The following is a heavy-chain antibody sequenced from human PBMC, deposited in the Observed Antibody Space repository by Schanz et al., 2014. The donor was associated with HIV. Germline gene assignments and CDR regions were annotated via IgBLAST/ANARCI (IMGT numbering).Heavy chain of an antibody. J-gene: IGHJ4*02. CDR3: VKDFTDSKGGFDY. CDR1: GFNFNDFA. Sequence: VQLVESGGGLVKPGGSLRLSCAASGFNFNDFAMHWVRQSPGKGLEWVSGITWNNRVMGYADSVRGRFTISRDTANNSLYLRMINLRPEDTAFYYCVKDFTDSKGGFDYWGQGVLVIVSS. D-gene: IGHD1-26*01. V-gene: IGHV3-9*01. CDR2: ITWNNRVM.